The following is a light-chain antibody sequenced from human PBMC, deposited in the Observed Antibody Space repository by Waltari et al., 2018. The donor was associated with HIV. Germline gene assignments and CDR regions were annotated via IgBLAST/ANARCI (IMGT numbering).Light chain of an antibody. Sequence: EIVMTHSPATLSVSPGERAPLSCSASQSISNNLAWYQQKPGQAPRLLLYGASTRATGIPARFSGSGSGTEFTLTISSLQSEDFAVYYCQQYKDWLALTFGGGTKVEIK. V-gene: IGKV3-15*01. CDR2: GAS. CDR1: QSISNN. CDR3: QQYKDWLALT. J-gene: IGKJ4*01.